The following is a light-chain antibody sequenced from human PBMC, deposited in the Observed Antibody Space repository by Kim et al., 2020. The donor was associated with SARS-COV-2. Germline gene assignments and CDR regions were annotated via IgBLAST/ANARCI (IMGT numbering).Light chain of an antibody. CDR1: KLGDKY. Sequence: SPGQTATITCSGDKLGDKYPSWYQQKPGQSPVLVIYQYSKRPSGIPERFSGSNYGNTATLTISGTQAMDEADYYCQAWDSTTASVFGGGTQLTVL. CDR3: QAWDSTTASV. CDR2: QYS. V-gene: IGLV3-1*01. J-gene: IGLJ2*01.